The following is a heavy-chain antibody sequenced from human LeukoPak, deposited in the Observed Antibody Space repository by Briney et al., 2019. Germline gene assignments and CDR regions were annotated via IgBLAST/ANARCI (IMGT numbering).Heavy chain of an antibody. CDR1: GFTFSSYW. V-gene: IGHV3-7*01. D-gene: IGHD3-22*01. J-gene: IGHJ4*02. CDR2: IKQDGSEK. Sequence: PGGSLRLSCAASGFTFSSYWMSWVRQAPGKGLEWVANIKQDGSEKYYVDSVKGRFTISRDNAKNSLYLQMNSLRAEDTAVYYCAGDIYYDSSGYYGSVYWGQGTLVTVSS. CDR3: AGDIYYDSSGYYGSVY.